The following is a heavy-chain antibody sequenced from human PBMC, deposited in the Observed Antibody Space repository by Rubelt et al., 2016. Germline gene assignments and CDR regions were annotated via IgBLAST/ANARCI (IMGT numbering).Heavy chain of an antibody. CDR2: ISAYNGNT. CDR1: GYTFTSYG. D-gene: IGHD6-19*01. CDR3: ARDKEWLATRGFQNWFDP. V-gene: IGHV1-18*01. Sequence: QVQLVQSGAEVKKPGASVKVSCKASGYTFTSYGISWVRQAPGQGLEWMGWISAYNGNTNYAQKLQGRLTMTNETSTSTAYMELRSLRSDDTAVYYCARDKEWLATRGFQNWFDPWGQGTLVTVSS. J-gene: IGHJ5*02.